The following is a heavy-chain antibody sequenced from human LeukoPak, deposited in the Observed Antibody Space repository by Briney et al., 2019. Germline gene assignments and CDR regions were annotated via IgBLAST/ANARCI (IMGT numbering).Heavy chain of an antibody. Sequence: GGSLRLSCAASGFTFSGSAMHWVRQASGKGLEWVGHIGNKVSNYATEYAASLRGRFAISRDDSKDTAYLQVNSLKTEDTAVYYCAGNYDSWTGLNYWGQGTLVTVSS. CDR2: IGNKVSNYAT. D-gene: IGHD3-3*01. CDR3: AGNYDSWTGLNY. V-gene: IGHV3-73*01. CDR1: GFTFSGSA. J-gene: IGHJ4*02.